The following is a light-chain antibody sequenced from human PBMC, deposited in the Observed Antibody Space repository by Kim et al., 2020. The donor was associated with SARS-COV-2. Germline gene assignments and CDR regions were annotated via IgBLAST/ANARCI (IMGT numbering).Light chain of an antibody. Sequence: PGARPTLSCRASTRRSSRSLAWSQQKPGQAPRLLIYGASSRATGIPDRFSGSGSGTDFTLTISRLEPEDFAVYYCQQYGSSPRTFGQGTKLEI. CDR3: QQYGSSPRT. CDR2: GAS. J-gene: IGKJ2*01. CDR1: TRRSSRS. V-gene: IGKV3-20*01.